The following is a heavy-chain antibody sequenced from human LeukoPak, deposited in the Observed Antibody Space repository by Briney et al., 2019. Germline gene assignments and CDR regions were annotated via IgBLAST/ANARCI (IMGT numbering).Heavy chain of an antibody. Sequence: GRSLRLSCAASGFTFSSYGMHWVRQAPGKGLEWVAVISFDGSNRYYADSVKGRFTISRDNSKNTLYLQMSSLRAEDTAVYYCAKDQLSRYYAPRGDFDYWGQGTLVTVSS. V-gene: IGHV3-30*18. J-gene: IGHJ4*02. CDR1: GFTFSSYG. CDR3: AKDQLSRYYAPRGDFDY. CDR2: ISFDGSNR. D-gene: IGHD1-26*01.